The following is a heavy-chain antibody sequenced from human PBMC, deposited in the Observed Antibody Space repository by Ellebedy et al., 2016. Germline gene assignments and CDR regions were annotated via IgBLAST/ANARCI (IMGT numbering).Heavy chain of an antibody. V-gene: IGHV3-9*01. CDR3: AKDVGEYDNSGYLTFDS. Sequence: GGSLRLXXAASGFTFDDYAMHWVRQTPGKGLEWVSGMSWDNSGMVYAASVKGRFTVSRDNAQNSLYLEMNSLRPEDTALYYCAKDVGEYDNSGYLTFDSWGQGTLVTVSS. CDR2: MSWDNSGM. J-gene: IGHJ4*02. CDR1: GFTFDDYA. D-gene: IGHD4-23*01.